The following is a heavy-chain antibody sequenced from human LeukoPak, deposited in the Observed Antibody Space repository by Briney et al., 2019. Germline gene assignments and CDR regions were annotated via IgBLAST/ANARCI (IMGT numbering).Heavy chain of an antibody. J-gene: IGHJ4*02. Sequence: SETLFLTCTVSGGSISSSSYYWGWIRQPPGKGLEWIGSIYYSGSTYYNPSLKSRVTISVDTSRNQFSLKLSSVTAADTAVYYCARHGDSSSWYLTPFDYWGQGTLVTVSS. CDR1: GGSISSSSYY. CDR2: IYYSGST. V-gene: IGHV4-39*01. CDR3: ARHGDSSSWYLTPFDY. D-gene: IGHD6-13*01.